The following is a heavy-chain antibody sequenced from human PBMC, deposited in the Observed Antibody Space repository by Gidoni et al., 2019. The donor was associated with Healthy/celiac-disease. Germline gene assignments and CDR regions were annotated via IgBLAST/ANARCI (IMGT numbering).Heavy chain of an antibody. CDR2: ISWNSGSI. CDR3: AKDNRRWLSSFDY. D-gene: IGHD6-19*01. V-gene: IGHV3-9*01. J-gene: IGHJ4*02. Sequence: EVQLVESGGGLVQPGRSLRLSCAASGFTFDDYAMHWVRQAPGKGLEWVSGISWNSGSIGYADSVKGRFTISRDNAKNSLYLQMNSLRAEDTALYYCAKDNRRWLSSFDYWGQGTLVTVSS. CDR1: GFTFDDYA.